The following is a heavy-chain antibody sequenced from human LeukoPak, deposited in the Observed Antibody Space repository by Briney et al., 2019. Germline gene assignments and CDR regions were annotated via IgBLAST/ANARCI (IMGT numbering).Heavy chain of an antibody. CDR1: AFTPSGLTFSNAW. J-gene: IGHJ4*02. D-gene: IGHD6-19*01. CDR2: NKKKTDGGKT. CDR3: ATGVAGAFDY. V-gene: IGHV3-15*01. Sequence: MTGGSLRLSCSASAFTPSGLTFSNAWMSWVGPAPGKGLEWGACNKKKTDGGKTEYIAPVKDRFTISRDDSKNTVYLQMDSLKTEDTAVYYCATGVAGAFDYWGQGTRVTVST.